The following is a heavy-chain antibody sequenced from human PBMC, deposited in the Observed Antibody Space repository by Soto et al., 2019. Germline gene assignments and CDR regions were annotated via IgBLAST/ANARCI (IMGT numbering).Heavy chain of an antibody. Sequence: EVQLVESGGGLVKPGWSLRIYCVASGFNFGSYSMAWVRQAPGKGPEWVSYIKSSSNDIYYADSVTGRFTISRDNAKNSLHLQMNSIRDDDTAVYYCARVEYYDRSAIFGYWGQGTLVTVSS. J-gene: IGHJ4*02. D-gene: IGHD3-22*01. V-gene: IGHV3-48*02. CDR3: ARVEYYDRSAIFGY. CDR1: GFNFGSYS. CDR2: IKSSSNDI.